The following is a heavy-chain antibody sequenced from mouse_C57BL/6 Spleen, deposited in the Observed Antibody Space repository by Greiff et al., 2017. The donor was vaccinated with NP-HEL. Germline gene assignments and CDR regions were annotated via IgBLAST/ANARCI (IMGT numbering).Heavy chain of an antibody. Sequence: EVKLQESGGDLVKPGGSLKLSCAASGFTFSSYGMSWVRQTPDKRLEWVATISSGGSYTYYPDSVKGRFTISRDNAKNTLYLQMSSLKSEDTAMYYCARQYYGSSWYFDVWGTGTTVTVSS. V-gene: IGHV5-6*01. CDR2: ISSGGSYT. CDR3: ARQYYGSSWYFDV. J-gene: IGHJ1*03. D-gene: IGHD1-1*01. CDR1: GFTFSSYG.